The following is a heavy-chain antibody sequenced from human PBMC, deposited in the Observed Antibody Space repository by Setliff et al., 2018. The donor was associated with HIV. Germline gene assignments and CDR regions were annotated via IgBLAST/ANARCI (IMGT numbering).Heavy chain of an antibody. V-gene: IGHV2-5*01. J-gene: IGHJ4*02. Sequence: SGPTLVNPTQTLTLTCSFSGFSLSTAGVAAGWIRQPPGKAPEWLALIYWNNQERYSPSLRTRLAIVADTSKNQVVLTLTNMDPVDTATYYCVHTFYLDSSGLREFDVWGQGTQVTVSS. CDR3: VHTFYLDSSGLREFDV. CDR2: IYWNNQE. D-gene: IGHD3-22*01. CDR1: GFSLSTAGVA.